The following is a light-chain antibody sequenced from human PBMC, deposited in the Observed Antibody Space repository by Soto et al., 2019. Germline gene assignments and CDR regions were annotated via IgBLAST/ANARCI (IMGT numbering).Light chain of an antibody. Sequence: EIVMTQSPDSLAVSLGGRATINCKSSQSVLFSSNNQNYIAWFQQKSGQPPKLLIYWASTRESGVPDRFSGSGSGTDFTLTISILQAEDVAVYFCQQYYSPPLTFGGGTKVEIK. J-gene: IGKJ4*01. CDR3: QQYYSPPLT. CDR1: QSVLFSSNNQNY. V-gene: IGKV4-1*01. CDR2: WAS.